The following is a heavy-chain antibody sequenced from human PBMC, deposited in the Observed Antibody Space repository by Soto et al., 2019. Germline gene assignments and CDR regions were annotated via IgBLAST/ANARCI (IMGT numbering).Heavy chain of an antibody. CDR2: IWYDGSNK. CDR3: ARGIGADISSFGDY. V-gene: IGHV3-33*01. CDR1: GFTFSSYG. D-gene: IGHD6-13*01. J-gene: IGHJ4*02. Sequence: QVQLVESGGGVVQPGRSLRLSCAASGFTFSSYGMHWVRQAPGKGLEWVAVIWYDGSNKYYADSVKGRFTISRDNSKNTLYLQMNSLRAEDTAVYYCARGIGADISSFGDYWGQGTLVTVSS.